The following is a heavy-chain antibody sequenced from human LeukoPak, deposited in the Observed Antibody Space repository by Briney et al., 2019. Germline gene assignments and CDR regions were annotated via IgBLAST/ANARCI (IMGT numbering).Heavy chain of an antibody. CDR1: GFTFSSYE. Sequence: PGGSLRLSCAASGFTFSSYEMNWVRQAPGKGLEWVSYISSSGSTIYYADSVKGRFTISRDNAKNSLYLQMNSLRAEDTAVYYCARVVGDSSSWYEDYWGQGTLVTVSS. V-gene: IGHV3-48*03. CDR3: ARVVGDSSSWYEDY. D-gene: IGHD6-13*01. CDR2: ISSSGSTI. J-gene: IGHJ4*02.